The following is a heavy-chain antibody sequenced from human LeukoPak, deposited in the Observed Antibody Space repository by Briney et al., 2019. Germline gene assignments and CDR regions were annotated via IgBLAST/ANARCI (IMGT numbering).Heavy chain of an antibody. D-gene: IGHD4-23*01. J-gene: IGHJ4*02. CDR1: AFTFSNYW. CDR2: IKEDGSEI. V-gene: IGHV3-7*01. CDR3: ARDRGYSTFDY. Sequence: PGGSLRLSCAASAFTFSNYWMSWVRQAPGKGLEWVANIKEDGSEINYVDSVKGRFTISRDNAKNSLYLQMNSLRVDDTAVYYCARDRGYSTFDYWGQGTLVTDSS.